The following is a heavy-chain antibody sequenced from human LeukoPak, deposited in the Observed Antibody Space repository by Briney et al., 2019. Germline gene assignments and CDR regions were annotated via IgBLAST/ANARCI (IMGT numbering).Heavy chain of an antibody. D-gene: IGHD1-1*01. CDR3: ARDLQLAFDY. V-gene: IGHV3-21*01. Sequence: GGSLRLSCAASGFTFSSYSMNWVRQAPGKGLEGVSSISSSSSYIYYADSVKGRFTISRDNAKNSLYLQMNSLRAEDTAVYYCARDLQLAFDYWGQGTLVTVSS. CDR1: GFTFSSYS. CDR2: ISSSSSYI. J-gene: IGHJ4*02.